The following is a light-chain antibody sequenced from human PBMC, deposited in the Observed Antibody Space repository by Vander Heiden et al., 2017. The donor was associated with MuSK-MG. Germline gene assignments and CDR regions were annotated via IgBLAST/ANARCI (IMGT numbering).Light chain of an antibody. CDR2: DVS. J-gene: IGLJ3*02. CDR3: TSYTSSSTRVM. CDR1: SSDVGGYNY. V-gene: IGLV2-14*03. Sequence: QSALTQPASVSGSPGQSITISCTGTSSDVGGYNYVSWYQQHPGKAPKLMIYDVSNRPSGVSDRFSGSKSGNTASLTISGLQAEDEATYYCTSYTSSSTRVMFGGGTKLTGL.